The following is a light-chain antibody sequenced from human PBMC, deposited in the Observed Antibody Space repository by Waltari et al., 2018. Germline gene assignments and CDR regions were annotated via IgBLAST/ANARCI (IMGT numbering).Light chain of an antibody. CDR1: QSVSTY. Sequence: AIRMTQSPSSLSASTGDRVTITCRASQSVSTYLAWYQQKPGKAPKLLIYAASTLQRGVPLRFSGSGSGTDFTLSISCLQSEDFAPYYCQQYYDYQRSFGQGTKVEIK. CDR2: AAS. J-gene: IGKJ1*01. CDR3: QQYYDYQRS. V-gene: IGKV1-8*01.